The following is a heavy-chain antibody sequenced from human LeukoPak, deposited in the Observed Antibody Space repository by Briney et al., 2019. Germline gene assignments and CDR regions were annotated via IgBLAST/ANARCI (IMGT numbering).Heavy chain of an antibody. CDR3: AKDGVVRGLGPYYFDS. J-gene: IGHJ4*02. D-gene: IGHD3-10*01. V-gene: IGHV3-23*01. CDR2: TSYSGGTT. Sequence: GGSLRLSCAASGFTFSSYAMSWVRQAPGKGLEWVSTTSYSGGTTYHTDSVKGRFTISRDISKNTVYLQMNSLKAEDTAVYYCAKDGVVRGLGPYYFDSWGQGSLVTVSS. CDR1: GFTFSSYA.